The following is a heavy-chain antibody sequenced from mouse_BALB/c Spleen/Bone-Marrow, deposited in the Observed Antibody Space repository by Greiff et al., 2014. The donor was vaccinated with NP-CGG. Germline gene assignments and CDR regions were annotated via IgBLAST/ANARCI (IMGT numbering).Heavy chain of an antibody. J-gene: IGHJ2*01. D-gene: IGHD4-1*01. CDR3: VREDWDGDFDY. Sequence: VQLQQSGPELVKPGASVKIPCKASGYTLTDYNMDWVKQSHGKSLEWIGDINPNNGGTIYNQKFKDKATLTVDKSSSTAYMELRSLTSEDTAVYYRVREDWDGDFDYWGQGTILTVSS. CDR2: INPNNGGT. CDR1: GYTLTDYN. V-gene: IGHV1-18*01.